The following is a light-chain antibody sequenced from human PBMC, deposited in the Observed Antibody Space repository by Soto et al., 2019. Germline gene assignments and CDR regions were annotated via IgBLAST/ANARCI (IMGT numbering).Light chain of an antibody. CDR3: QQYGSSPH. CDR2: GAS. J-gene: IGKJ5*01. Sequence: EIVLTQSPGTLSLSPGERATLSCRASQSVSSSYLAWYQQKTGQAPRLLIYGASSRATGIPDRFSGSWSGTDFTFTISRLEPEDFAVYYCQQYGSSPHFGQGTRLEIK. CDR1: QSVSSSY. V-gene: IGKV3-20*01.